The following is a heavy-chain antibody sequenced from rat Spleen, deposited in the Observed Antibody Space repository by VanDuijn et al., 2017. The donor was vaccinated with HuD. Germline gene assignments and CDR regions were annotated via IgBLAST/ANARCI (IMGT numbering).Heavy chain of an antibody. D-gene: IGHD1-11*01. V-gene: IGHV5-31*01. CDR3: ARQEDYGGYSRDYFGY. Sequence: EVQLVESGGGLVQPGKSLKLSCVASGFTFNNYWMTWIRQAPGKGLEWIASITHIGDGTYYADSVKGRFTISRDNAKSTLFLQMHSLRSEDTATYYCARQEDYGGYSRDYFGYWGQGVVVTVSS. CDR1: GFTFNNYW. J-gene: IGHJ2*01. CDR2: ITHIGDGT.